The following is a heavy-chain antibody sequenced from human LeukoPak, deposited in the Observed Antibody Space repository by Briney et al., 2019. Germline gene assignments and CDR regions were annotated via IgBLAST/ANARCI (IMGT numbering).Heavy chain of an antibody. D-gene: IGHD3-10*02. J-gene: IGHJ3*02. V-gene: IGHV3-21*06. Sequence: KAGGSLRLSCGASGFTFSSYNMNWVRQAPGKGLEWVSSISSSSTYIYYADSVKGRFTISRDNAKNSLYLQMNSLRPEDTAVYYCARPVRGADGFDIWGQGTMVTVS. CDR1: GFTFSSYN. CDR3: ARPVRGADGFDI. CDR2: ISSSSTYI.